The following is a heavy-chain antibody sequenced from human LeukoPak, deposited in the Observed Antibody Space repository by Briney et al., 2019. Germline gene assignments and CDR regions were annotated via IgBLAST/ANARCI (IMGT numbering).Heavy chain of an antibody. J-gene: IGHJ4*02. CDR1: GGTFSSYA. D-gene: IGHD3-22*01. CDR3: AREWYYDSSGTLSLDY. V-gene: IGHV1-69*05. CDR2: IIPIFGTA. Sequence: ASVKVSCKASGGTFSSYAISWVRQAPGQGLEWMGRIIPIFGTANYAQKFQGRVTITTDESTSTAYTELSSLRSEDTAVYYCAREWYYDSSGTLSLDYWGQGTLVTVSS.